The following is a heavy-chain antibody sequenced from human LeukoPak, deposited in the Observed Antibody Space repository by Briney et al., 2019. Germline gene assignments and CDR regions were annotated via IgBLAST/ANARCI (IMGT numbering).Heavy chain of an antibody. V-gene: IGHV3-74*01. CDR3: ARGGLEPTDY. CDR1: GFTFDDYA. CDR2: IDTDGSTT. J-gene: IGHJ4*02. D-gene: IGHD1-1*01. Sequence: GGSLRLSCAASGFTFDDYAMHWVRQAPGKGLEWVSRIDTDGSTTSYADSVKGRFIISRDNAKNTLYLQMNSLRAEDTAVYYCARGGLEPTDYWGQGTLVTVSS.